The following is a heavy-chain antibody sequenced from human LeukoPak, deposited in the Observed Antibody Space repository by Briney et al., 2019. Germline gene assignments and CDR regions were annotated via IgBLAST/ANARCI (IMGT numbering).Heavy chain of an antibody. CDR2: ISPNNGNT. J-gene: IGHJ3*02. CDR3: TRVRDSNNWWGAFDI. Sequence: ASVKVSCKASGYIFATSSIAWVRQVPGQRPEWMGWISPNNGNTHYVQSVQGRVTVTTDTSTGTAYMELRTLRPDDTAVYYCTRVRDSNNWWGAFDIWGQGTMVTVSS. D-gene: IGHD6-13*01. V-gene: IGHV1-18*01. CDR1: GYIFATSS.